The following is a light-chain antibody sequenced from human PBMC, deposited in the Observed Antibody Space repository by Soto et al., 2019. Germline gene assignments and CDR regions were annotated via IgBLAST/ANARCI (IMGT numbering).Light chain of an antibody. CDR3: CSYAGSSTWV. CDR1: SSDVGSYNF. CDR2: EGS. V-gene: IGLV2-23*01. J-gene: IGLJ3*02. Sequence: QSALTQPASVSGSPGQSITISCTGTSSDVGSYNFVSWYQQHPGKAPKLTIYEGSERPSGVSNRFSGSKSGNTASLTISGLQAEDEADYYCCSYAGSSTWVFGGGTKLTVL.